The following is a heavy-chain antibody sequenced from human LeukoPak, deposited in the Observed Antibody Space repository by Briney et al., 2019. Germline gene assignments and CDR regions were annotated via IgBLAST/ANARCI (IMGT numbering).Heavy chain of an antibody. Sequence: LETLSLTCAVYGGSFSGYYWTWLRQPPGKGLEWIGEINHSGSTNYNPSLKSRVAVSADTSKNQFSLKLSSVTAADTAVYYCASQVFGWFDRWGQGILVTVSS. CDR1: GGSFSGYY. V-gene: IGHV4-34*01. CDR2: INHSGST. CDR3: ASQVFGWFDR. J-gene: IGHJ5*02. D-gene: IGHD3-10*01.